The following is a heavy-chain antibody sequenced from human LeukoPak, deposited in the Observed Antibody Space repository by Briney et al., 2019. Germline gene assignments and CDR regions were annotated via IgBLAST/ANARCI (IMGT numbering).Heavy chain of an antibody. CDR3: ARMGVGVRGDY. CDR2: IYYSGST. V-gene: IGHV4-59*08. Sequence: SETLSLTCTVSGGSISSYYWSWIRQPPGKGLEWIGYIYYSGSTNYNPSLKSRVTISVDTSKNQFSLKLSSVTAADTAVYYCARMGVGVRGDYWGQGTLVTVSS. D-gene: IGHD1-26*01. J-gene: IGHJ4*02. CDR1: GGSISSYY.